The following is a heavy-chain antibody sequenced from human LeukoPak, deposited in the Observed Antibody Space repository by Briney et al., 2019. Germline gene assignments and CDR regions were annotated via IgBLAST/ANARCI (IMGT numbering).Heavy chain of an antibody. J-gene: IGHJ5*01. Sequence: ASVKVSCKASGYTFTGYYMHWVRQAPGQGLEWMGRINPNSGGTNYAQKFQGRVTMTRDTSISTAYMELSRLRSDDTAVYYCAREAESNDRFDPWGQGTLVTVSS. D-gene: IGHD2/OR15-2a*01. V-gene: IGHV1-2*06. CDR2: INPNSGGT. CDR1: GYTFTGYY. CDR3: AREAESNDRFDP.